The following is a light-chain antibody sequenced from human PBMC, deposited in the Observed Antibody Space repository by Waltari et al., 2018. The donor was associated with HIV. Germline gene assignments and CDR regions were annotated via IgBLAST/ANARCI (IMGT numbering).Light chain of an antibody. CDR1: QSVLYSSNNNNY. CDR3: QQYYSTPYS. CDR2: LAS. J-gene: IGKJ2*03. Sequence: DIVMTQSPDSLAVSLGERAPINCKSSQSVLYSSNNNNYLAWYQQKPGQPPKLLIYLASTRESGVPDRFSGSGSGTDFTLTISSLQAEDVAVYYCQQYYSTPYSFGQGTKLEIK. V-gene: IGKV4-1*01.